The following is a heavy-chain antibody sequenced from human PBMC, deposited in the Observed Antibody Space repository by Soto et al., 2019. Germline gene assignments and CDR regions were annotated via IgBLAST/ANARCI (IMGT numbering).Heavy chain of an antibody. J-gene: IGHJ4*02. CDR3: AGDSSAWPNYFDS. Sequence: GGSLRLSCATSGFTFSHYAMTWVRQAPGKGLEWVSAFSGRSGDTYYAASVKGRFTISGDNSKNTVILETNNLRAEDTAVYYCAGDSSAWPNYFDSWGQGIQVTVSS. D-gene: IGHD6-19*01. V-gene: IGHV3-23*01. CDR1: GFTFSHYA. CDR2: FSGRSGDT.